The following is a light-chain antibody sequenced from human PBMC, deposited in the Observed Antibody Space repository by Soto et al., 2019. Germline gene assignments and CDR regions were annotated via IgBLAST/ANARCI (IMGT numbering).Light chain of an antibody. CDR2: DAS. V-gene: IGKV3-11*01. CDR1: QSVSSY. Sequence: EIVLTQSPATLSLSPGERATLSCRASQSVSSYLAWFQQKPGQAPRLLMYDASNRATGIPARFSGSGSGTDFTLTISSLDPEDFAVYDCQQRSNWPLTCGQGTRLDIK. J-gene: IGKJ5*01. CDR3: QQRSNWPLT.